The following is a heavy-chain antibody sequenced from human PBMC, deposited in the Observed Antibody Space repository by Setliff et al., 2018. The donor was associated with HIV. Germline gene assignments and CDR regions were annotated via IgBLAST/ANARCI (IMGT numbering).Heavy chain of an antibody. CDR2: IPSLGHYT. CDR1: GFTFGSHA. D-gene: IGHD6-6*01. J-gene: IGHJ4*02. Sequence: PGGSLRLSCRASGFTFGSHAMTWVRQAPGKGLEWVSSIPSLGHYTMYADSVKGRFTISRDKSKSTLYLQMNSLRVEDTAVYYCARVWAMQQLVPGYWGQGTLVTVSS. CDR3: ARVWAMQQLVPGY. V-gene: IGHV3-23*01.